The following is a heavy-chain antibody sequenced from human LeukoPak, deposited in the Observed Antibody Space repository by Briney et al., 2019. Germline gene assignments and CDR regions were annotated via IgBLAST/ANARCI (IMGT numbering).Heavy chain of an antibody. CDR1: GGSISSYY. CDR2: IYYSGSA. V-gene: IGHV4-59*01. CDR3: ARDLITMIVVVMGPYGMDV. J-gene: IGHJ6*02. D-gene: IGHD3-22*01. Sequence: SETLSHTCTVSGGSISSYYWSWIRQPPGKGLEWIGYIYYSGSAKYKPSLKSRVTISVDTSKNQFSLKLSSVTAADTAVYYCARDLITMIVVVMGPYGMDVWVQGTTVTVSS.